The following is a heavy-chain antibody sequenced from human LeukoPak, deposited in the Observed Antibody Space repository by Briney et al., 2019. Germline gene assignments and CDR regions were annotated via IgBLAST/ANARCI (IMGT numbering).Heavy chain of an antibody. D-gene: IGHD3-16*02. J-gene: IGHJ4*02. Sequence: SETLSLTCTVSGGSISSSSYYWGWIRQPPGKGLEWIGSIYYSGSTYYNPSLKSRVTISVDTSKNQFSLKLSSVTAADTAVYYCARDRPMITFGGVIVTHFDYWGQGTLVTVSS. CDR1: GGSISSSSYY. CDR3: ARDRPMITFGGVIVTHFDY. CDR2: IYYSGST. V-gene: IGHV4-39*07.